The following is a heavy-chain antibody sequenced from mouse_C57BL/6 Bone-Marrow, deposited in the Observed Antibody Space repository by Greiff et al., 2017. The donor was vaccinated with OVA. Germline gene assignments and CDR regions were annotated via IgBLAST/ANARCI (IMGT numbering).Heavy chain of an antibody. CDR2: ISYGGSYT. J-gene: IGHJ4*01. Sequence: EVQGVESGGGLVKPGGSLKLSCAATGFTISSDAMSWVRQTPAKRLEWVPTISYGGSYTYYPDNVKGRLTISRDNAKNNFYLKMSHLKSEDTAIYYCASAYYFSYYAMYYLGQGTSVTVSA. CDR1: GFTISSDA. CDR3: ASAYYFSYYAMYY. V-gene: IGHV5-4*01. D-gene: IGHD1-1*01.